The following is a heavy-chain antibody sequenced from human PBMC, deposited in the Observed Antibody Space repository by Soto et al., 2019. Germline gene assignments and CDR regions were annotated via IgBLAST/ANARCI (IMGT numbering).Heavy chain of an antibody. CDR3: TKGATSPFDS. Sequence: GESLKISCKASGYSFTSYWLACVRQVPGKGLEWMVIIYPGDSDTRYSPSFQGQVTISADNSINTAYLQLLNLKASDTAIYYCTKGATSPFDSGGQGTRVTVSS. CDR2: IYPGDSDT. V-gene: IGHV5-51*01. D-gene: IGHD3-16*01. J-gene: IGHJ4*02. CDR1: GYSFTSYW.